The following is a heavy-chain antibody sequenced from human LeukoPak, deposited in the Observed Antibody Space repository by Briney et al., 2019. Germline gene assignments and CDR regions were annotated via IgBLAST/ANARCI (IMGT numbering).Heavy chain of an antibody. V-gene: IGHV4-4*07. Sequence: SETLSLTCTVSGVSISSYYWSWMRQPAGKGLEWIGRIHTSGSTNCNPSLKSRVTMSVDTSKNQFSLKLSSVTAADTAVYFCARDTYYYGSGSYYFDYWGQGTLVTVSS. CDR1: GVSISSYY. CDR2: IHTSGST. CDR3: ARDTYYYGSGSYYFDY. J-gene: IGHJ4*02. D-gene: IGHD3-10*01.